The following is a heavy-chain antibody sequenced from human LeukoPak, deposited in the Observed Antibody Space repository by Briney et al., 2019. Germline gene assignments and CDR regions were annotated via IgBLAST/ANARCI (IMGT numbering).Heavy chain of an antibody. CDR3: ARDNYSNFDY. D-gene: IGHD4-11*01. V-gene: IGHV1-3*01. J-gene: IGHJ4*02. CDR1: GYTFTTFA. CDR2: ISVGSGNT. Sequence: ASVKVSCKASGYTFTTFAIHWVRQAPGQRLEWMGWISVGSGNTKYSQKLQGRVTVTRDTSASTVYMELSSLRSEDTAVYYCARDNYSNFDYWGQGTLATVSS.